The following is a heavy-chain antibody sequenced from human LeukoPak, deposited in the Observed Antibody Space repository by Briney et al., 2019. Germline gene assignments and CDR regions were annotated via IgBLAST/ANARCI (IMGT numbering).Heavy chain of an antibody. D-gene: IGHD3-16*01. Sequence: PSETLSLTCTVSGGSISSSSYYWGSIRQPPGQGLEWIGSIYYSGSTYYNPSLKSRVTISVDTSKNPFSLKLSSVTAADTAVYYCARARGERGEGGYYFDYWGEGTLVTVSS. V-gene: IGHV4-39*07. CDR1: GGSISSSSYY. CDR3: ARARGERGEGGYYFDY. J-gene: IGHJ4*02. CDR2: IYYSGST.